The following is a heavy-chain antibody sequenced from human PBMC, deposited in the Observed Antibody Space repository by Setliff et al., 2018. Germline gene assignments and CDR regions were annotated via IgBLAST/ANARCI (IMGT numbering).Heavy chain of an antibody. D-gene: IGHD3-22*01. J-gene: IGHJ4*02. CDR3: ARHYYDSGGYYIDY. CDR1: GYSISSDSY. CDR2: IYHSGRN. Sequence: PSETLSLTCAVSGYSISSDSYWGWIRQPPGKGLEWIGSIYHSGRNYYNPSLKSRVIISVDTSKNQFSLKLSSVTAADTAVYYCARHYYDSGGYYIDYWGQGTQVTVS. V-gene: IGHV4-38-2*01.